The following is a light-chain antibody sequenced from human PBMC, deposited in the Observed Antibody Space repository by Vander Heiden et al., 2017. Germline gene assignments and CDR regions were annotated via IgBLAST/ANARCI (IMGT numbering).Light chain of an antibody. V-gene: IGKV1-5*03. CDR1: QSISSW. J-gene: IGKJ1*01. CDR2: KAS. Sequence: DVQMTQSPSTLSSSLGDKVPITCRAGQSISSWLAWYQQKPGKATKLLIYKASSLESGVASMCSGSGAGTEFTLTISSLQPDDFANYYCQQYNSYSVTFGQGTKVEIK. CDR3: QQYNSYSVT.